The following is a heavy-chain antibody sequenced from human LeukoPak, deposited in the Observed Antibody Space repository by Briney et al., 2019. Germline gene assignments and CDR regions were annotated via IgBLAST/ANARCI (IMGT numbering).Heavy chain of an antibody. Sequence: SETLSLTCTVSGGPISSYYWSWIRQPPGKGLEWIGFVSYSGSTNYNPSLKSRVTISVDTSKNQFSLNLNSVTAADTAVYYCARDPPDYDAFDIWGQGTMVTVSS. D-gene: IGHD4-11*01. CDR3: ARDPPDYDAFDI. J-gene: IGHJ3*02. CDR1: GGPISSYY. CDR2: VSYSGST. V-gene: IGHV4-59*01.